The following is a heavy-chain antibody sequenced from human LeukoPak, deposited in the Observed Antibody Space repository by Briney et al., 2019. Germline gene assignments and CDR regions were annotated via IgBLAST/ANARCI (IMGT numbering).Heavy chain of an antibody. CDR3: ARNHRGAAAPWGYYYYYYYMDV. V-gene: IGHV4-39*07. D-gene: IGHD6-13*01. J-gene: IGHJ6*03. CDR2: IYYSGST. Sequence: ASETLSLTCTVSGGSISSSSYYWGWIRQPPGKGLEWIGSIYYSGSTYYNPSLKSRVTISVDTSKNQFSLKLSSVTAADTAVYYCARNHRGAAAPWGYYYYYYYMDVWGKGTTVTVSS. CDR1: GGSISSSSYY.